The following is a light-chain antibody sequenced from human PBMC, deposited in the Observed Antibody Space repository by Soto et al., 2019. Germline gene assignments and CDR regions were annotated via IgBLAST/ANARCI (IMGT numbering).Light chain of an antibody. CDR3: QHFGRSPGT. J-gene: IGKJ2*01. CDR2: GAS. V-gene: IGKV3-20*01. Sequence: EIVLTQSPATLSLSPGERATLTCRASQSVGGTYLAWYQQKPGQAPRLLISGASRRATDIPDRFSGSGSETDFTLTISRLEPEDFAVYHCQHFGRSPGTFGQGTEREI. CDR1: QSVGGTY.